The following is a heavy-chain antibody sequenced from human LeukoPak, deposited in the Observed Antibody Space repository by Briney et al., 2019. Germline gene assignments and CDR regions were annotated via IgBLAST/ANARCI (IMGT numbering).Heavy chain of an antibody. CDR1: GFTFSNAW. CDR2: ISYGGSNK. Sequence: GGSLRLSCATSGFTFSNAWMNWVRQAPGKGLEWVAVISYGGSNKYYADSVKGRFTISRDNSKNTLYLQMNSLRAEDTAVYYCARGYYDSNPWGQGTLVTVSS. V-gene: IGHV3-30*03. D-gene: IGHD3-22*01. J-gene: IGHJ5*02. CDR3: ARGYYDSNP.